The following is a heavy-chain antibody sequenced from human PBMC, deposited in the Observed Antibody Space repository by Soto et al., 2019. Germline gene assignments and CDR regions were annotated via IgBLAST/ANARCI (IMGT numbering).Heavy chain of an antibody. D-gene: IGHD1-7*01. CDR1: GFTYSTYT. Sequence: QVQLVESGGGVVQPGRSLRLSCAASGFTYSTYTMHWVRQAPGKGLEWVAVISYDGNNKFYADSVKGRFTISRDSTKQTLYLQMNSLRPDDTAMYYCARDGVSSTEYPWNYGTYFGYWGQGALVTVSS. V-gene: IGHV3-30-3*01. J-gene: IGHJ4*02. CDR3: ARDGVSSTEYPWNYGTYFGY. CDR2: ISYDGNNK.